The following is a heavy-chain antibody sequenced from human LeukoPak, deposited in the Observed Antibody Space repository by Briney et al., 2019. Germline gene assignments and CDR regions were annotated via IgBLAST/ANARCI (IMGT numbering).Heavy chain of an antibody. V-gene: IGHV4-31*03. Sequence: SQTLSLTCTVSGGSISSGNYYWTWIRQHPGKGLEWIGYIYYSGSTYYNPFLKSRVTISVDTSKNQFSLNLSSVTAADTAVYYCASPDYAGNSVRAFAIWGQGTMVTVS. D-gene: IGHD4-23*01. J-gene: IGHJ3*02. CDR2: IYYSGST. CDR1: GGSISSGNYY. CDR3: ASPDYAGNSVRAFAI.